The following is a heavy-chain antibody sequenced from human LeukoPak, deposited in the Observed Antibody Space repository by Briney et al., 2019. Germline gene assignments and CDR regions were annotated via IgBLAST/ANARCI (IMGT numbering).Heavy chain of an antibody. CDR2: ISGSGGST. V-gene: IGHV3-23*01. J-gene: IGHJ4*02. D-gene: IGHD3-22*01. CDR3: ARIDDSSGYEYDY. CDR1: GFTFSSYA. Sequence: PGGSLRLSCAASGFTFSSYAMSWVRQAPGKGLEWVSAISGSGGSTFYADSVKGRFTISRDNSKNTLYLQMNSLRAEDTAVYYCARIDDSSGYEYDYWGQGTLVTVSS.